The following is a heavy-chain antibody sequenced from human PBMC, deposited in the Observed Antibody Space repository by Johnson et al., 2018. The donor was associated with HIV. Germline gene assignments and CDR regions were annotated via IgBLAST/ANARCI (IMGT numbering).Heavy chain of an antibody. Sequence: VLLVESGGGVVQPGRSLRVSCAASGFTFSSYAMHWVRQAPGKGLEWVSLISWDGNSTYYADSVKGRFTISRENSENSLYLQMNSLRAEDTALYYCAKDMGYSSFGYGFDIWGQGTMVTVSS. V-gene: IGHV3-43D*03. J-gene: IGHJ3*02. CDR1: GFTFSSYA. CDR2: ISWDGNST. CDR3: AKDMGYSSFGYGFDI. D-gene: IGHD6-19*01.